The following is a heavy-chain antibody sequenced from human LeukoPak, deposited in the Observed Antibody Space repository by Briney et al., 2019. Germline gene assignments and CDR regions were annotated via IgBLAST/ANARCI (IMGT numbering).Heavy chain of an antibody. CDR3: AKDFRIGYSAHFDY. J-gene: IGHJ4*02. CDR2: IYSGGST. V-gene: IGHV3-53*01. Sequence: GGSLRLSCAASGITVTATYMNWVRQAPGEGLEWVSAIYSGGSTYYADSVKGRFSISRDNSKNTLYLQMDSLRGEDTAVYYCAKDFRIGYSAHFDYWGQGALVTVSS. D-gene: IGHD2-21*01. CDR1: GITVTATY.